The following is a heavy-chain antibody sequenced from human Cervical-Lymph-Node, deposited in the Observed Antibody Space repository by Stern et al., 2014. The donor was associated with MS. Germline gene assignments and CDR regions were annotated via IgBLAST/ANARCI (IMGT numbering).Heavy chain of an antibody. D-gene: IGHD7-27*01. Sequence: QITLKESGPTLVKPTQTLTLTCTFSGFSLSSGGVGVGWVRQPPGKALEWLALIYWDDDKRYTPSFSSRLTITKDTSKDQQVQTITPMDPVDTATYYCAHTANWGLNFNASDVWGQGTAVTVS. CDR1: GFSLSSGGVG. CDR3: AHTANWGLNFNASDV. CDR2: IYWDDDK. V-gene: IGHV2-5*02. J-gene: IGHJ6*02.